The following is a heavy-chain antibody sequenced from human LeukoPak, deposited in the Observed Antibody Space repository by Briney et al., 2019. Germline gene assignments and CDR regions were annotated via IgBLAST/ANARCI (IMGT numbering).Heavy chain of an antibody. CDR2: ISYDGSNK. J-gene: IGHJ3*02. Sequence: PGGSLRLSCAASGFTFNSYAMHWVRQAPGKGLEWVAVISYDGSNKYYADSVKGRFTISRDNSKNTLYLQMNSLRAEDTAVYYCARGASGDGDAFDIWGQGTMVTVSS. CDR1: GFTFNSYA. D-gene: IGHD2-15*01. V-gene: IGHV3-30-3*01. CDR3: ARGASGDGDAFDI.